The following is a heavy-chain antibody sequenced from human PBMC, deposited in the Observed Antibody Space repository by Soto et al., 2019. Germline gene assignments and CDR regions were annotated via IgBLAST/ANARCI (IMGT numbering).Heavy chain of an antibody. CDR1: GFAFSNYA. Sequence: GGFLRLSCAAAGFAFSNYAMSWVRQAPGKGLEWVSAIIAGGGNTYYADSVKGRVTISRDNSKNTLYLQINNVRAEDTAVYSCAKDPPSIPENPVWYDPWGQGTLVTVSS. CDR2: IIAGGGNT. CDR3: AKDPPSIPENPVWYDP. J-gene: IGHJ5*02. V-gene: IGHV3-23*01. D-gene: IGHD2-2*02.